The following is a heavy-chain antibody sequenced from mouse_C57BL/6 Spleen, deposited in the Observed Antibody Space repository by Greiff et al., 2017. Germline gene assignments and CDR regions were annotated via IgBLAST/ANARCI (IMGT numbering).Heavy chain of an antibody. CDR1: GYSFTSYY. CDR3: ATVVNYAMDY. D-gene: IGHD1-1*01. CDR2: IYPGSGNT. V-gene: IGHV1-66*01. Sequence: VQLQQSGPELVKPGASVKISCKASGYSFTSYYIHWVKQRPGQGLEWIGWIYPGSGNTKYNEKFKGKATLTADTSSSTAYMQLSSLTSEDSAVYYWATVVNYAMDYWGQGTSVTVSS. J-gene: IGHJ4*01.